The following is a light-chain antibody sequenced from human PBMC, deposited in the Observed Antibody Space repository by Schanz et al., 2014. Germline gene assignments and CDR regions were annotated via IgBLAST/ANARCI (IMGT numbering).Light chain of an antibody. J-gene: IGKJ1*01. CDR3: QQYKSWPPKLT. Sequence: EIVLTQSPGTLSLSPGERATLSCRASQSVSSSYLAWYQQKPGQAPRLLIYDASTRATGIPARLSGGGSGTDFTLTISRLEPDDFAVYYCQQYKSWPPKLTFGQGTRVEIK. CDR1: QSVSSSY. V-gene: IGKV3-20*01. CDR2: DAS.